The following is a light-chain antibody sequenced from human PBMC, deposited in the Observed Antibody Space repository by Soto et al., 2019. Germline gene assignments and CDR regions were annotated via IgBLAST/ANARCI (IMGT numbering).Light chain of an antibody. V-gene: IGKV3-20*01. CDR3: QQYNTYSPT. CDR2: SVS. J-gene: IGKJ1*01. Sequence: EMVLTQSPGTLSLSPGDRATLSCRASQSVSNDYVAWVQQKPGQTPRLLIYSVSSRATGIPDRFSGSGSGTEFTLTISSLQPDDFATYYCQQYNTYSPTFGQGTKVDIK. CDR1: QSVSNDY.